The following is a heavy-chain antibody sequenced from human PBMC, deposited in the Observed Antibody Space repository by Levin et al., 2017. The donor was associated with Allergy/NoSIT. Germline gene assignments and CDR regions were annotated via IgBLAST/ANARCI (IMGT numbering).Heavy chain of an antibody. CDR2: IHTSGST. CDR1: GGSFNNYY. J-gene: IGHJ6*02. D-gene: IGHD1-1*01. Sequence: SETLSLTCTVSGGSFNNYYWSWVRQPAGKGLEWIGRIHTSGSTKYNPSLKSRVSMSVDTSKNQFSLKLTSVTAADTAVYYCAGDPNWTGMDVWGQGTTVTVSS. CDR3: AGDPNWTGMDV. V-gene: IGHV4-4*07.